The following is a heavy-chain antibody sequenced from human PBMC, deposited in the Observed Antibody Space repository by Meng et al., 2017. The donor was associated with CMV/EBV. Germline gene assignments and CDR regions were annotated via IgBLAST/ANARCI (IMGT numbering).Heavy chain of an antibody. Sequence: GSLRLSCAVYGGSFSGYYWSWIRQPPGKGLEWIGEINHSGSTNYNPSLKRRVTISVDTSKNQFSLKLSSVTAADTAVYYCARGFVRQKVVPAARSNYYYYGMDVWGQGTTVTVSS. CDR2: INHSGST. J-gene: IGHJ6*02. CDR3: ARGFVRQKVVPAARSNYYYYGMDV. CDR1: GGSFSGYY. D-gene: IGHD2-2*01. V-gene: IGHV4-34*01.